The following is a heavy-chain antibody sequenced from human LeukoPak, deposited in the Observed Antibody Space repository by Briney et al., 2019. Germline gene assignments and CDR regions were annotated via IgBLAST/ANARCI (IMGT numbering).Heavy chain of an antibody. CDR1: GFTFSSYA. Sequence: AGGSLRLSCAASGFTFSSYAMHWVRQAPGKGLEWVAVISYDGSKKYYADSVKGRFTISRDNSKNTLYLQMNSLRAEDTAVYYCAKDAVEMATTTHFDYWGQGTLVTVSS. D-gene: IGHD1-1*01. CDR3: AKDAVEMATTTHFDY. J-gene: IGHJ4*02. CDR2: ISYDGSKK. V-gene: IGHV3-30-3*01.